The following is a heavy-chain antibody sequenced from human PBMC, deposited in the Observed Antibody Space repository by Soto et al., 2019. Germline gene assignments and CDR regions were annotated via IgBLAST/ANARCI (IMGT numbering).Heavy chain of an antibody. Sequence: ASVNVSCKASGCAFTSYGSSWVRQAPGQGLEWMGWISAYNGNTNYAQKLQCRVTMTTDTSTSTAYMELRSLRSDDTAVYYCASGRFGECIDYWGQGTLVTVSS. J-gene: IGHJ4*02. CDR1: GCAFTSYG. D-gene: IGHD3-10*01. CDR2: ISAYNGNT. CDR3: ASGRFGECIDY. V-gene: IGHV1-18*01.